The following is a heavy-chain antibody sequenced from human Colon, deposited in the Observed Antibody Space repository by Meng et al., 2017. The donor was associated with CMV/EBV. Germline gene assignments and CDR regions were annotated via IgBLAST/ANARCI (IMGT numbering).Heavy chain of an antibody. CDR3: ARRLPMNRGEGGFDH. CDR2: INPNSGGT. D-gene: IGHD2/OR15-2a*01. Sequence: QVHLVQSGAEVKQPGASVKVSCTASGYTFTDYYIHWVRQAPGQGLQWMGWINPNSGGTHFAQKFRGWVTMTRDTSISTAYMELTRLTSDDTAAYFCARRLPMNRGEGGFDHWGQGTLVTVSS. CDR1: GYTFTDYY. J-gene: IGHJ4*02. V-gene: IGHV1-2*04.